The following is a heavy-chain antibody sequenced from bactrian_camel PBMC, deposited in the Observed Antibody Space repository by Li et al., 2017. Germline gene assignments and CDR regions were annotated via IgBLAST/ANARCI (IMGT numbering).Heavy chain of an antibody. V-gene: IGHV3S26*01. CDR3: AAGRWICDAFQY. Sequence: HVQLVESGGGSVQAGGSLRLSCAASGYSSSTLYCMGWVRQTPGKGRERVASINSDGRITYADSVKGRFTISKDNAKNTLYPQMNSLKPEDTAMYVCAAGRWICDAFQYWGQGTQVTVS. CDR1: GYSSSTLYC. CDR2: INSDGRI. D-gene: IGHD6*01. J-gene: IGHJ4*01.